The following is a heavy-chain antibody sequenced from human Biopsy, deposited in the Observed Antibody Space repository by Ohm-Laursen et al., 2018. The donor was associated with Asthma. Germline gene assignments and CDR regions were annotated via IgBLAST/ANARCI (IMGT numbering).Heavy chain of an antibody. V-gene: IGHV1-69*01. J-gene: IGHJ6*02. D-gene: IGHD3-10*01. CDR2: IIPMFGTT. Sequence: SSVKVSCKASGGTFSNYAISWVRQAPGQGLEWMGGIIPMFGTTNYAQKFQGRVTITADESTGTAYMELSSLRSDDTAVYFCARAVDYSHYYGIDVWGQGTTVTVS. CDR1: GGTFSNYA. CDR3: ARAVDYSHYYGIDV.